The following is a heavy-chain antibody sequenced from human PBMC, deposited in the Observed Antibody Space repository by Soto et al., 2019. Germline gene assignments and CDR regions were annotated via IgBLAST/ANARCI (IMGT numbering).Heavy chain of an antibody. CDR1: GYTFTSYG. V-gene: IGHV1-18*01. D-gene: IGHD3-10*01. CDR2: ISAYNGNT. J-gene: IGHJ5*02. Sequence: QVQLVQSGAEVKKPGASVKVSCKASGYTFTSYGISWVRQAPGQGLEWMGWISAYNGNTNYAQKLQGRVTMTTDTSTSTAYXEVRSXXSDDTAVYYCARDIPRYYGSGSYSRETRRNNWFDPWGQGTLVTVSS. CDR3: ARDIPRYYGSGSYSRETRRNNWFDP.